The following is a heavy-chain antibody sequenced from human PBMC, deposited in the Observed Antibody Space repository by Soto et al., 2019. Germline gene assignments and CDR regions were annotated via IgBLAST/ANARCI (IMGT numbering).Heavy chain of an antibody. CDR2: IYYSGST. CDR1: GGSISSYY. V-gene: IGHV4-59*01. Sequence: SETLSLTCTVPGGSISSYYWSWIRQPPGKGLEWIGYIYYSGSTNYNPSLKSRVTISVDTSKNQFSLKLSSVTAADTAVYYCARDYLPGGIDAWFDPWGQGTLVTVSS. CDR3: ARDYLPGGIDAWFDP. J-gene: IGHJ5*02. D-gene: IGHD1-20*01.